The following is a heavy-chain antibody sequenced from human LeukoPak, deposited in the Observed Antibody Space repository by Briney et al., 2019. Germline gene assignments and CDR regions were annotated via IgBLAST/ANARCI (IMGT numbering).Heavy chain of an antibody. D-gene: IGHD3-22*01. CDR2: VNGNGGST. CDR3: AKGGAYYYDSSGYFSI. J-gene: IGHJ3*02. Sequence: PGGSLRLSCAASVFSFSTYSMSWVRQAPWKGQEWVSGVNGNGGSTSYADSVKGRFTIFRDNSKNTVYLQMNSLRAEDTAVYYCAKGGAYYYDSSGYFSIWGQGTMVTVSS. CDR1: VFSFSTYS. V-gene: IGHV3-23*01.